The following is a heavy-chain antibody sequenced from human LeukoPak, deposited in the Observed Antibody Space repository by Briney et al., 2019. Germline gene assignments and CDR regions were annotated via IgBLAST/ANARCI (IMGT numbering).Heavy chain of an antibody. CDR2: INHSGST. Sequence: SETLSLTCAVYGGSFSDYYWSWIRQPPGKGLEWIGEINHSGSTNYNPSLKSRVTISVDTSKNQFSLKLSSVTAADTAVYYCARLRDYWGQGTLVTVSS. CDR3: ARLRDY. D-gene: IGHD3-10*01. CDR1: GGSFSDYY. V-gene: IGHV4-34*01. J-gene: IGHJ4*02.